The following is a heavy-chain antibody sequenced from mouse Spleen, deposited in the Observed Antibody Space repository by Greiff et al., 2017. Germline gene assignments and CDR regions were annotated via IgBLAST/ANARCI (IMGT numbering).Heavy chain of an antibody. J-gene: IGHJ2*01. CDR3: ARSTGDYGGY. D-gene: IGHD2-4*01. V-gene: IGHV1-85*01. Sequence: VQLVESGAELVKPGASVKLSCKASGYTFTSYDINWVRQRPEQGLEWIGWIFPGDGSTNYNEKFKGKATFTADTSSNTAYMQLSSLTSEDSAVYYCARSTGDYGGYWGQGTTLTVSS. CDR2: IFPGDGST. CDR1: GYTFTSYD.